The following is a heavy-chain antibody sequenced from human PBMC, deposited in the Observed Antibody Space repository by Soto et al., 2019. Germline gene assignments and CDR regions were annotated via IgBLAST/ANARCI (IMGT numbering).Heavy chain of an antibody. J-gene: IGHJ6*02. Sequence: PGGSLRLSCAASGFTFSSYGMHWVRQAPGKGLEWVAVISYDGSNKYYADSVKGRFTISRDNSKNTLYLQMNSLRAEDTAVYYCARANLWFGEFVGGNYYYYGMDVWGQGTTVTVSS. D-gene: IGHD3-10*01. CDR2: ISYDGSNK. CDR1: GFTFSSYG. V-gene: IGHV3-30*03. CDR3: ARANLWFGEFVGGNYYYYGMDV.